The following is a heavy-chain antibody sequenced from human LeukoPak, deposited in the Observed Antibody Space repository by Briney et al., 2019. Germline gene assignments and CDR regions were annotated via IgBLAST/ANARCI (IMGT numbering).Heavy chain of an antibody. V-gene: IGHV3-30*04. Sequence: PGGSLRLFCVAYGFIFHNFAMHWVRQARGRGRGWVAVISNDERNKYYRDSVKGRFTISRDNSKNTVYLQMNSLRAEDTAVYYCARREVAAEISFGFDYWGQGALVTVSS. CDR3: ARREVAAEISFGFDY. CDR2: ISNDERNK. D-gene: IGHD2-15*01. CDR1: GFIFHNFA. J-gene: IGHJ4*02.